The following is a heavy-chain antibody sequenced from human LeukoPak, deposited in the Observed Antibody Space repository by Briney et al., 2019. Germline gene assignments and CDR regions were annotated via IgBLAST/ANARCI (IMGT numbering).Heavy chain of an antibody. CDR3: ARDGVAISKWFGEQRGYYYMDV. V-gene: IGHV1-69*06. J-gene: IGHJ6*03. CDR1: GGTFSSYA. CDR2: IIPIFGTA. D-gene: IGHD3-10*01. Sequence: ASVKVSCKASGGTFSSYAISWVRQAPGQGLEWMGGIIPIFGTANYAQKFRGRVTITADKSTSTAYMELSSLRSEDTAVYYCARDGVAISKWFGEQRGYYYMDVWGKGTTVTVSS.